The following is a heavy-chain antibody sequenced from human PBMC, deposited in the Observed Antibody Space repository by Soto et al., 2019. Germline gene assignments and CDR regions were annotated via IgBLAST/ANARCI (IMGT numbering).Heavy chain of an antibody. CDR1: GGSISSYY. D-gene: IGHD2-15*01. CDR2: IYDSGST. J-gene: IGHJ6*02. V-gene: IGHV4-59*01. CDR3: ARDSWGYCSGGRCDSGLPVAGLSPYYGLDX. Sequence: PPETLSLTFTVSGGSISSYYWSWIRQPPGKGLEWILYIYDSGSTNYNPSLKSRVTISVDTSKNQFSLKLSSVTAADTAVYYCARDSWGYCSGGRCDSGLPVAGLSPYYGLDXWGQGSTVTVS.